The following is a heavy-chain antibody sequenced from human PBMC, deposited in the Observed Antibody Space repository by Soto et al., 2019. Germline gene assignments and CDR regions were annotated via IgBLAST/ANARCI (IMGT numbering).Heavy chain of an antibody. D-gene: IGHD4-17*01. J-gene: IGHJ5*02. Sequence: PGGSLRLSCAASGFTFSSYAMSWVRQAPGKGLEWVSAISGSGGSTYYADSVKGRFTISRDNSKNTLYLQMNSLRAEDTAVYYCAKYAFLDYGDYIFGWFDPWGQGTLVTVSS. CDR2: ISGSGGST. V-gene: IGHV3-23*01. CDR3: AKYAFLDYGDYIFGWFDP. CDR1: GFTFSSYA.